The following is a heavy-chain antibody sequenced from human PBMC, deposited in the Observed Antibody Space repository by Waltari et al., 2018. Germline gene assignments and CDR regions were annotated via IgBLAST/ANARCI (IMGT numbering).Heavy chain of an antibody. V-gene: IGHV3-7*04. CDR2: IKQDASEK. D-gene: IGHD3-16*01. CDR3: ARGRLWGFDL. Sequence: EEQLVESGGGLVQPGGSLRLSCAASGFTFSSDWVCWVRQAPGKGLEWVANIKQDASEKHYVDSLKGRITVSRDNAKNSLYLDMDSLRAEDTAVYYCARGRLWGFDLWGQGTLVTVSS. J-gene: IGHJ4*02. CDR1: GFTFSSDW.